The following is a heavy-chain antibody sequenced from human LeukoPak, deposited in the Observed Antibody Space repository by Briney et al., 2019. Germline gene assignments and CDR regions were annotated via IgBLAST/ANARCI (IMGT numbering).Heavy chain of an antibody. CDR3: AKVPVASIAAAGYFDY. CDR1: GFTFSSYG. J-gene: IGHJ4*02. Sequence: GGSLRLSCAASGFTFSSYGMHWVRQAPGKGLEWVAVISYDGSNKYYADSVKGRFTISRDNSKNTLYLQMNSLRAEVTAVYYCAKVPVASIAAAGYFDYWGQGTLVTVSS. D-gene: IGHD6-13*01. V-gene: IGHV3-30*18. CDR2: ISYDGSNK.